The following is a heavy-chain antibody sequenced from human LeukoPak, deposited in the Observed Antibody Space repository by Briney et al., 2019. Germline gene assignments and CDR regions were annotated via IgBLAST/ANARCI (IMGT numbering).Heavy chain of an antibody. CDR2: IYYSGST. Sequence: SETLSLTCTVSGCSISSYYWSWVRQPPGKGLEWIGSIYYSGSTNYNPSLKSRVTISVDTSKNQFSLKLSSVTAADTAVYYWARTYSSSSNDYWGQGTLVTVSS. CDR3: ARTYSSSSNDY. D-gene: IGHD6-6*01. CDR1: GCSISSYY. J-gene: IGHJ4*02. V-gene: IGHV4-59*01.